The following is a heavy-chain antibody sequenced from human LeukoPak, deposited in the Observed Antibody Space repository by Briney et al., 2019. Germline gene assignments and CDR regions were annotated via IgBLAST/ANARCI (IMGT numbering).Heavy chain of an antibody. CDR1: GFTFSNFG. D-gene: IGHD1-26*01. CDR2: IQNDGSYQ. V-gene: IGHV3-30*02. Sequence: PGRSLRLSCAASGFTFSNFGMHWVRQAPGKGLQWVAFIQNDGSYQQYADSVKGRFTISRDNSKDTLYLQMNSLRIEDTAVYYCVKEGAPGDYWGQGSLVTVSS. CDR3: VKEGAPGDY. J-gene: IGHJ4*02.